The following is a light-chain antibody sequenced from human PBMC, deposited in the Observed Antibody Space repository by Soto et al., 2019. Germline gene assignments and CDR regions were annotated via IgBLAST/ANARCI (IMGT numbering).Light chain of an antibody. CDR2: GAS. J-gene: IGKJ2*01. Sequence: EIVLTQSPGTLSLSPGERVTLSCRASQSVSSSYLAWYQQKPGQAPRLVIHGASTRATGVPDRFSGSGSGTDFTLPISRLEPEDFAVYYCQQYGSSPMYTFGQGTKLEIK. CDR3: QQYGSSPMYT. V-gene: IGKV3-20*01. CDR1: QSVSSSY.